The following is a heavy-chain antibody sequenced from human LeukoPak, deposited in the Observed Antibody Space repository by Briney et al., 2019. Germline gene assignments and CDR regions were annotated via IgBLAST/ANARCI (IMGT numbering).Heavy chain of an antibody. Sequence: KPGGSLRLSCAASGFTFSSYSMNWVRQAPGKGLEWVSSISSSSSYIYYADSVKGRFTISRDNAKNSLYLQMNSLRAEDTAVYYCARGPLVVVVAATEYWFDPWGQGTLVTVSS. D-gene: IGHD2-15*01. V-gene: IGHV3-21*01. CDR1: GFTFSSYS. CDR3: ARGPLVVVVAATEYWFDP. CDR2: ISSSSSYI. J-gene: IGHJ5*02.